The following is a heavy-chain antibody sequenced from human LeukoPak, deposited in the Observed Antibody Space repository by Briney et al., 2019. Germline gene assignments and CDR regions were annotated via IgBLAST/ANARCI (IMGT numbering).Heavy chain of an antibody. Sequence: ASVKVSCKASGYTFTSYGISWVRQAPGQGLEWMGWISAYNGNTNYAQKLQGRVTMTTDTSTSTAYMELRSLRSDDTAVYYCARGGYSYGYESYFDYWGQGTLVTVSS. CDR3: ARGGYSYGYESYFDY. V-gene: IGHV1-18*01. D-gene: IGHD5-18*01. CDR1: GYTFTSYG. J-gene: IGHJ4*02. CDR2: ISAYNGNT.